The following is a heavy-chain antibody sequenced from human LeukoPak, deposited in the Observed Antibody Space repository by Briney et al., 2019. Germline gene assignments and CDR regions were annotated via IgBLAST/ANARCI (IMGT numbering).Heavy chain of an antibody. Sequence: ASVKVSCKASGYTFTGYYMHWVRQAPGQGLEWMGWINPNSGGTNYAQKFQGRVTMTRDTSISTAYMELSRLRSDDTAVYYCARLPTVVTRGAFDIWGQGTMVTVSS. CDR1: GYTFTGYY. J-gene: IGHJ3*02. CDR2: INPNSGGT. CDR3: ARLPTVVTRGAFDI. V-gene: IGHV1-2*02. D-gene: IGHD4-23*01.